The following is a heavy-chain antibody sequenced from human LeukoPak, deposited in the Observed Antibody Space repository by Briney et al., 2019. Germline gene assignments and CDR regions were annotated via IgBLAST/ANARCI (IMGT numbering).Heavy chain of an antibody. CDR3: ARDPNGDYIGAFDM. Sequence: PGGSLRLSCTASGFTFSAYAMMWVHQARGKGPEWVSAIRGGGGSAFYADSVKGRFTISRDNSKYTLFLQMNSLRAEDTAVYYCARDPNGDYIGAFDMWGPGTMVTVSS. J-gene: IGHJ3*02. V-gene: IGHV3-23*01. D-gene: IGHD4-17*01. CDR1: GFTFSAYA. CDR2: IRGGGGSA.